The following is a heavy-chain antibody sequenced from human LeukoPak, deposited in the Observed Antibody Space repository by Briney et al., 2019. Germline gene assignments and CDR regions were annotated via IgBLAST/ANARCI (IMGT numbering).Heavy chain of an antibody. CDR3: ARHVPSPNWFDP. CDR2: IYYSGST. J-gene: IGHJ5*02. Sequence: GSLRLSCAASGFTFSSYAMSWVRQAPGKGLEWIGYIYYSGSTNYNPSLKSRVTISVDTSKNQFSLKLSSVTAADTAVYYCARHVPSPNWFDPWGQGTLVTVSS. V-gene: IGHV4-59*08. CDR1: GFTFSSYA.